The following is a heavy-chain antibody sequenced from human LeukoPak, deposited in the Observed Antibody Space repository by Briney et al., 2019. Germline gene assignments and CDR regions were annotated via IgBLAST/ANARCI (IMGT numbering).Heavy chain of an antibody. CDR1: GYSFTGYF. Sequence: ASVKVSCKASGYSFTGYFLLWVRQAPGQGVEWMGWINPNSGGKNYAQKFQGRVTMTRDTSISTAYMELSRLRSDDTAVYYCARTNDVNLFGYWGQGSVVTVPS. V-gene: IGHV1-2*02. J-gene: IGHJ4*02. CDR2: INPNSGGK. D-gene: IGHD1-1*01. CDR3: ARTNDVNLFGY.